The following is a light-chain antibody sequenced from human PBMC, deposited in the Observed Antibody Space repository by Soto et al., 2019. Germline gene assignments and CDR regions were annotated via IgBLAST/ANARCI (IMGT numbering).Light chain of an antibody. CDR1: QDISSW. CDR3: QQANRFPIT. Sequence: DIQMTQSPSFVSASVGDRVTVTCRASQDISSWLAWYQQKPRKAPKLLIYTTSTLGSGVPSRFSGSRSGTDFTLTISGLQPEDFAPDYCQQANRFPITFGQGTRLEIK. J-gene: IGKJ5*01. V-gene: IGKV1-12*01. CDR2: TTS.